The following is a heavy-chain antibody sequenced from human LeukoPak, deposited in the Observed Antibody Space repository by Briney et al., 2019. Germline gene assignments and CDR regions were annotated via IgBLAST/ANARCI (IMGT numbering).Heavy chain of an antibody. CDR1: GFTFSDHG. Sequence: GGSLRLSCVASGFTFSDHGMQWVRQSPDKGLEWVALIWNDGSKKYYADSVKGRLTFSRDNSKNMLYLQMNSLRVEDTAVYYCARLWFGEGYYYMDVWGKGTTVTVSS. J-gene: IGHJ6*03. CDR3: ARLWFGEGYYYMDV. D-gene: IGHD3-10*01. V-gene: IGHV3-33*01. CDR2: IWNDGSKK.